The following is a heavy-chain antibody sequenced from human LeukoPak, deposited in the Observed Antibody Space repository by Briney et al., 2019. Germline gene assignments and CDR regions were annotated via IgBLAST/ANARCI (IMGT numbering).Heavy chain of an antibody. CDR2: IKQDGSEK. V-gene: IGHV3-7*01. D-gene: IGHD5-24*01. CDR3: ARDYGRWLQGYYYYNYMDV. J-gene: IGHJ6*03. Sequence: GGSLRLSCAASGFTFSSYWMSWVRQAPGKGLEWVANIKQDGSEKYYVDSVKGRFTISRDNAKNSLYLQMNSLRAKDTAVYYCARDYGRWLQGYYYYNYMDVWGKGTTVTVSS. CDR1: GFTFSSYW.